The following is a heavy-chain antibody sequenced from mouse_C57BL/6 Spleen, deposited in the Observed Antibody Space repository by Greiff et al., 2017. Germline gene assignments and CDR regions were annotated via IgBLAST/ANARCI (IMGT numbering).Heavy chain of an antibody. CDR3: ARGLYDDYAMDY. CDR2: IHPNSGST. J-gene: IGHJ4*01. Sequence: VQLQQPGAELVKPGASVKLSCKASGYTFTSYWMHWVKQRPGPGLEWIGMIHPNSGSTNYNEKFKSKATLTVDKSSSTAYMQLSSLTSEDSAVYYCARGLYDDYAMDYWGQGTSVTVSS. D-gene: IGHD2-12*01. CDR1: GYTFTSYW. V-gene: IGHV1-64*01.